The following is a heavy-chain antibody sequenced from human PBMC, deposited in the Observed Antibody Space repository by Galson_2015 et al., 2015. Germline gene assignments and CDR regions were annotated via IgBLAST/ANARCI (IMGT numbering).Heavy chain of an antibody. D-gene: IGHD3-10*01. CDR2: INSDGSNT. Sequence: SLRLSCAASGFIFSNYWMHWVRQGSGKGLVWVSRINSDGSNTNYADSVKGRFTISRDNAKNTLYLQMNTLRAEDTAVYFCTRESKASNTGRYFDNWGQGSLVTVSS. CDR1: GFIFSNYW. J-gene: IGHJ4*02. CDR3: TRESKASNTGRYFDN. V-gene: IGHV3-74*01.